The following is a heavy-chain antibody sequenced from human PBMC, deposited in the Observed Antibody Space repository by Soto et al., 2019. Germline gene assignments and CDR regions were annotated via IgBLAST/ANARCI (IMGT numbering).Heavy chain of an antibody. Sequence: SETLSLTCTVSGGSISSGGYYWSWIRQHPGKGLEWIGYIYYSGSTYYNPSLKSRVTISVDTSKNQFSLKLSSVTAADTAVYCCARDNNHRISAYSSSPTYWFDPWGQGTLVTVSS. D-gene: IGHD6-6*01. J-gene: IGHJ5*02. V-gene: IGHV4-31*03. CDR3: ARDNNHRISAYSSSPTYWFDP. CDR1: GGSISSGGYY. CDR2: IYYSGST.